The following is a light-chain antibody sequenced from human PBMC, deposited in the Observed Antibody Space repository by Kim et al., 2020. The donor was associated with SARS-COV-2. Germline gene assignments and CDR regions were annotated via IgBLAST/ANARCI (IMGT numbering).Light chain of an antibody. V-gene: IGLV2-14*01. J-gene: IGLJ3*02. CDR2: DFS. CDR3: SSYTSSGTWV. Sequence: QSALTQPASVSGSPGQSITISCSGTSSDVGTHSHVSWHQQHPGKAPKLMIYDFSERPSGVSNRFSASKSGNTASLTISGLQAEDEADYYCSSYTSSGTWVFGGGTQLTVL. CDR1: SSDVGTHSH.